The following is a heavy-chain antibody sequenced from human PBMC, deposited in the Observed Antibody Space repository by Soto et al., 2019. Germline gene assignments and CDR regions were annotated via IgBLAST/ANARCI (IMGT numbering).Heavy chain of an antibody. CDR2: IDNTGTT. Sequence: QMQLRESGPGLVKPSGTLSLTCTVSGGSISGSYWNWIRRPPGKGLEWIGYIDNTGTTNYKPSLKSRLTMSLDTSKNQISLKLSSVTAADTAVYHCAREDYGPFHNCFDPWGQGTLVTVSS. CDR1: GGSISGSY. V-gene: IGHV4-59*01. J-gene: IGHJ5*02. CDR3: AREDYGPFHNCFDP. D-gene: IGHD4-17*01.